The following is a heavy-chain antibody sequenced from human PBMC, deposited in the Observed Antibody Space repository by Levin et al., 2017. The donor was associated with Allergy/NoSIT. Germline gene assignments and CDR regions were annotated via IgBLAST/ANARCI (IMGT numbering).Heavy chain of an antibody. CDR3: ARDLGTGWYDNAFEI. Sequence: GESLKISCKASGYTFRVYGIIWVRQAPGEGLEWLGWISPNNGHTKVSHKVRGRVTMTTDAPTTTAYLDIRSLTSDDTAVYYCARDLGTGWYDNAFEIWGQGTLVSVSS. CDR1: GYTFRVYG. CDR2: ISPNNGHT. D-gene: IGHD6-19*01. V-gene: IGHV1-18*01. J-gene: IGHJ3*02.